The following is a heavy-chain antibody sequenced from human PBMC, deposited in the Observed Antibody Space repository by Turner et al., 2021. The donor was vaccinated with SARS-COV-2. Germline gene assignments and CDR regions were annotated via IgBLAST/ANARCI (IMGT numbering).Heavy chain of an antibody. CDR2: IYYSEST. Sequence: QLQLQESGPGLVKPSETLSLTCTVSGGSLSSSSYYWGWSRPPPGKGLEWIGSIYYSESTYYNPSLKSRVTISVDTSKNQYSLKLSSVTTADTAGYYCARHPYYYDSSGLYWYFDLWGRGTLVTVSS. CDR3: ARHPYYYDSSGLYWYFDL. CDR1: GGSLSSSSYY. D-gene: IGHD3-22*01. V-gene: IGHV4-39*01. J-gene: IGHJ2*01.